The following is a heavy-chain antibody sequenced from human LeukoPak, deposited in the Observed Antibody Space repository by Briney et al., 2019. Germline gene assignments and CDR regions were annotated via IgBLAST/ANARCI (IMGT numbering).Heavy chain of an antibody. CDR2: ISAYNGNT. D-gene: IGHD3-3*01. V-gene: IGHV1-18*01. Sequence: GAAVKVSCKASGYTFISYDISWVRQAPGQGLEWMGWISAYNGNTNYAQKLQGRVTMTTDTSTSTAYTELRSLRSDDTAVYYCARGLTVFGVVGGWFDPWGQGTLVTVSS. CDR3: ARGLTVFGVVGGWFDP. J-gene: IGHJ5*02. CDR1: GYTFISYD.